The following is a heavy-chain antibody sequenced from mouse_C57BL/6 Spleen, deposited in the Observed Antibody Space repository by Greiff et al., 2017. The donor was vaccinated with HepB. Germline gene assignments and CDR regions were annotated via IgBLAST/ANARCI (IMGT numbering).Heavy chain of an antibody. Sequence: QVQLQQPGAELVKPGASVKLSRKASGYTFTSYWMHWVKQRPGQGLEWIGMIHPNSGSTNYNEKFKSKATLTVDKSSSTAYMQLSSLTSEDSAVYYCARWVYYDYDGFFAYWGQGTLVTVSA. V-gene: IGHV1-64*01. CDR3: ARWVYYDYDGFFAY. CDR2: IHPNSGST. J-gene: IGHJ3*01. D-gene: IGHD2-4*01. CDR1: GYTFTSYW.